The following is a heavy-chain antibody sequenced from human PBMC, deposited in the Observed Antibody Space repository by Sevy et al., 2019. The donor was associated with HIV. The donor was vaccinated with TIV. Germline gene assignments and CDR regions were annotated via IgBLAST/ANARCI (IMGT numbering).Heavy chain of an antibody. CDR1: GFTFSSYG. CDR2: IWYDGSNK. D-gene: IGHD6-19*01. Sequence: GGSLRLSCAASGFTFSSYGMHWVRQAPGKGLEWVAVIWYDGSNKYYADSVKGRFTISRDNSKNTLYLQMNSLRAEDTAVYYCAKDQAVAGNFFDYWGQGTLVTASS. CDR3: AKDQAVAGNFFDY. V-gene: IGHV3-33*06. J-gene: IGHJ4*02.